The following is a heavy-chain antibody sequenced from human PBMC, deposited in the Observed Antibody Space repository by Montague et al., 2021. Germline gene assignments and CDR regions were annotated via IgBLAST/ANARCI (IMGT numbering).Heavy chain of an antibody. V-gene: IGHV6-1*01. CDR1: GDSDAVIEPR. D-gene: IGHD5-24*01. CDR2: SYHMPKRYN. CDR3: ARGWQKRFDP. J-gene: IGHJ5*02. Sequence: CAISGDSDAVIEPRRNSERQTSSSHLERLGMSYHMPKRYNEYAISVKSRITVNPDTSKNQFSLLLNSVTPEDTAVYYCARGWQKRFDPWGQGTLVTVSS.